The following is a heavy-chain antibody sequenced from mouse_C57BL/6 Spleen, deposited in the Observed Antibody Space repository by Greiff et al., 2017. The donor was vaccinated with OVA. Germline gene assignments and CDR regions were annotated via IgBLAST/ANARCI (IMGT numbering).Heavy chain of an antibody. CDR2: INPNNGGT. CDR3: ARGSSSWFAY. CDR1: GYTFTDYN. V-gene: IGHV1-18*01. Sequence: VQLKESGPELVKPGASVKIPCKASGYTFTDYNMDWVKQSHGKSLEWIGDINPNNGGTIYNQKFKGKATLTVDKSSSTAYMELRSLTSEDTAVYYCARGSSSWFAYWGQGTLVTVSA. D-gene: IGHD1-1*01. J-gene: IGHJ3*01.